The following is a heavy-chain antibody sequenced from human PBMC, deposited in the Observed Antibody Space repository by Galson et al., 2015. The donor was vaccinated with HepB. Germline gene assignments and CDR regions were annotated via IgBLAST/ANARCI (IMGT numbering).Heavy chain of an antibody. CDR2: IIPVFGKP. CDR3: ARGLAPRSFTAMVKGATEY. D-gene: IGHD5-18*01. J-gene: IGHJ4*02. V-gene: IGHV1-69*06. CDR1: GGTFTNYA. Sequence: SVKVSCKASGGTFTNYAISWVRQAPGQGLEWMGGIIPVFGKPNYAQKFQGRVTITADKSTSTAYMELSSLRSEDTAVYYCARGLAPRSFTAMVKGATEYWGQGTLVTVSS.